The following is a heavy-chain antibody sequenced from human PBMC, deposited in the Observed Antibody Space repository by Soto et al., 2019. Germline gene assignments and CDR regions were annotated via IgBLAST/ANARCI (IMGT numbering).Heavy chain of an antibody. D-gene: IGHD2-2*01. Sequence: QVQLQQWGAGLLKPSETLSLTCAVYGGSVSDNYWSWIRQPPGKGLEWIGEINHSGSTNYNPSLKSRVTIAVDTSKNQCPLKLSSVTAADTAVYYCARGGCGSTSCYAVDYWGQGTLVTVSP. CDR1: GGSVSDNY. CDR2: INHSGST. V-gene: IGHV4-34*01. CDR3: ARGGCGSTSCYAVDY. J-gene: IGHJ4*02.